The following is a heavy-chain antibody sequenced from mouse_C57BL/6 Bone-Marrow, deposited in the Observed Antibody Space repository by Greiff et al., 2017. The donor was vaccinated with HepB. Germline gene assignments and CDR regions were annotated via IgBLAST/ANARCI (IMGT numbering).Heavy chain of an antibody. Sequence: VMLVESGPGLVQPSQSLSITCTVSGFSLTSYGVHWVRQSPGKGLEWLGVIWRGGSTDYNAAFMSRLSITKDNSKSQVFFKMNSLQADDTAIYYCAKNSLITTVVATGWYFDVWGTGTTVTVSS. CDR3: AKNSLITTVVATGWYFDV. J-gene: IGHJ1*03. V-gene: IGHV2-5*01. CDR2: IWRGGST. D-gene: IGHD1-1*01. CDR1: GFSLTSYG.